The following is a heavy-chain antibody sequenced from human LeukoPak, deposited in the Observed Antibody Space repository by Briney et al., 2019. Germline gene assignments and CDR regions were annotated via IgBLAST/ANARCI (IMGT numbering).Heavy chain of an antibody. Sequence: GESLKLSCAASGFTFSASTIHWVRQASGKGLEWVGRIRSKVNNSATAYAASVKGRFTVSRDDSKNTAYLQMNSLKTEDTAVYYCAKFRGYGDQDAFDIWGQGTMVTVSS. V-gene: IGHV3-73*01. D-gene: IGHD6-13*01. CDR3: AKFRGYGDQDAFDI. CDR2: IRSKVNNSAT. CDR1: GFTFSAST. J-gene: IGHJ3*02.